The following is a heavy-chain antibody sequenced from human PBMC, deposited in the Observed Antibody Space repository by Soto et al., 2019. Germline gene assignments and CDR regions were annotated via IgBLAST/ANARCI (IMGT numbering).Heavy chain of an antibody. J-gene: IGHJ6*03. CDR3: ARRVRGLVIYSGYRKYYYYMDV. Sequence: ASVKVSCKASGYTFTSYGISWVRQAPGQGLEWMRWISAYNGNTGYAQKLQGRVTMTTNTSISTAYMELSSLRSEDTAVYYCARRVRGLVIYSGYRKYYYYMDVWGKGTTVTVSS. CDR1: GYTFTSYG. V-gene: IGHV1-18*01. D-gene: IGHD5-12*01. CDR2: ISAYNGNT.